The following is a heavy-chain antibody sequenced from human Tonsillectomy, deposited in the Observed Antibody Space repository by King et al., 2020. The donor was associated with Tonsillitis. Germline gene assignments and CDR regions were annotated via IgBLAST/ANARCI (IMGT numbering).Heavy chain of an antibody. Sequence: VQLVQSGAEVKKPGASVKVSCTASGYTFTDYYINWVRQAPGQGLEWMGWINPNNGGTNYAQKFQDRVTMTRDTSISAAYMELSRLRSDDTAVYYCARKEVTYLDYWGQGTLVTVSS. D-gene: IGHD2-21*02. CDR1: GYTFTDYY. J-gene: IGHJ4*02. CDR2: INPNNGGT. V-gene: IGHV1-2*02. CDR3: ARKEVTYLDY.